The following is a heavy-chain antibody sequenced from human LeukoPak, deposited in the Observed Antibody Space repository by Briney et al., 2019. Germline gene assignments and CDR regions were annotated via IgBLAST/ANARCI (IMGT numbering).Heavy chain of an antibody. CDR3: ARGVYNWNIDVFDF. CDR1: GGSFSDYY. V-gene: IGHV4-34*01. Sequence: SETLSLTCAVYGGSFSDYYWSWIRQPPGKGLEWIGEINHSGSTNYNPSLKSRVTISVDTSKNQFFLKLNSVTAADTAVYYCARGVYNWNIDVFDFWGQGTMVTVSS. CDR2: INHSGST. D-gene: IGHD1/OR15-1a*01. J-gene: IGHJ3*01.